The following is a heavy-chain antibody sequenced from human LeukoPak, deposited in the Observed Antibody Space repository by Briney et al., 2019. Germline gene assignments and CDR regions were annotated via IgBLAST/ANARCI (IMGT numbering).Heavy chain of an antibody. CDR1: GFTFSSYA. CDR2: ISYDGSNK. J-gene: IGHJ4*02. CDR3: AREPSLAARVIDY. Sequence: GGSLRLSCAASGFTFSSYAMHWVRQAPGKGLEWVALISYDGSNKYYADSVKGRFTISRDNSKNTLYLEMNGLRAEDTAVYYCAREPSLAARVIDYWGQGTLVTVSS. V-gene: IGHV3-30-3*01. D-gene: IGHD6-6*01.